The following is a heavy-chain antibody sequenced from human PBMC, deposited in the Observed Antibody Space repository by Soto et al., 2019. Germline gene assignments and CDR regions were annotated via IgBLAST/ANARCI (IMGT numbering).Heavy chain of an antibody. V-gene: IGHV4-34*01. J-gene: IGHJ4*02. D-gene: IGHD3-3*01. CDR2: VDTSGIT. CDR3: ARAGNYDVLSGRMYYFDS. CDR1: GFTFSTCS. Sequence: GSQRLSCAASGFTFSTCSMNWVRQAPRKGLEWIGEVDTSGITNYNPSLESRLTFSIDTSNSQFSLRLSSVTAADTAVYFCARAGNYDVLSGRMYYFDSWGQGTPVTVS.